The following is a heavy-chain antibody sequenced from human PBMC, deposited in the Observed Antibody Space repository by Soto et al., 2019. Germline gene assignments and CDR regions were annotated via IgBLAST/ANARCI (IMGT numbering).Heavy chain of an antibody. J-gene: IGHJ4*02. Sequence: QPGGSLRLSCAASGFTFSSYGMHWVRQAPGKGLEWVAVIWYDGSNKYYADSVKGRFTISRDNSKNTLYLQMNSLRAEDTAVYYCARGYDSSGYPRYYFDYWGQGTLVTVSS. CDR2: IWYDGSNK. CDR1: GFTFSSYG. CDR3: ARGYDSSGYPRYYFDY. D-gene: IGHD3-22*01. V-gene: IGHV3-33*01.